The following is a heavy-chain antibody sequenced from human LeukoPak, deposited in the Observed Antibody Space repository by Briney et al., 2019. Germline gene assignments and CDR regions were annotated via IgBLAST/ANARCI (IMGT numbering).Heavy chain of an antibody. D-gene: IGHD6-19*01. CDR3: ARVRQWLVPLYMDV. J-gene: IGHJ6*03. Sequence: GGSLRLSCAASGFTFNIYAMSWVRQAPGKGLEWVSVITGSGGNTFYADSVKGRFTISRDNSKNTLYLQMNSLRAEDTALYYCARVRQWLVPLYMDVWGKGTTVTVSS. V-gene: IGHV3-23*01. CDR1: GFTFNIYA. CDR2: ITGSGGNT.